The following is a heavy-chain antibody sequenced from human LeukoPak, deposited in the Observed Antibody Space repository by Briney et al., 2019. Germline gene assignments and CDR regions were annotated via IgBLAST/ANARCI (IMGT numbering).Heavy chain of an antibody. CDR2: ISRSSTDI. CDR1: GFTFSSHR. CDR3: ARDSGRYGYYMDV. V-gene: IGHV3-48*01. D-gene: IGHD1-26*01. J-gene: IGHJ6*03. Sequence: GGSLRLSCAASGFTFSSHRMNWVRQAPGKGLEWVSDISRSSTDIHYADSVTGRFTISRDNAKNSLYLQMNGLRVEDTAVYYCARDSGRYGYYMDVWGKGTTVTVSS.